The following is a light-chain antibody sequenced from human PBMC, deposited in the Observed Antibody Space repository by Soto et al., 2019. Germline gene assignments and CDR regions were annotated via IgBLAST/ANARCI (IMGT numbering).Light chain of an antibody. CDR3: LQDDDYPFT. CDR2: DAS. CDR1: QSISSW. V-gene: IGKV1-5*01. Sequence: DIQMTQSPSTLSASVGDRVTITCRASQSISSWLAWYQQKPGKAPKLLIYDASSLESGVPSRFSGSGSGTDSTLTISSLQPEDFATYFCLQDDDYPFTFGGGTRWIS. J-gene: IGKJ4*01.